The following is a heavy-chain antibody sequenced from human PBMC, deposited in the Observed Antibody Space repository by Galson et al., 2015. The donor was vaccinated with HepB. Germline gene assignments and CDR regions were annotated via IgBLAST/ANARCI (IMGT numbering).Heavy chain of an antibody. CDR1: GGSFSNYA. D-gene: IGHD4-17*01. J-gene: IGHJ4*02. CDR3: ARPRGGDGDFVFDY. Sequence: SVKVSCKASGGSFSNYAISWLRQAPGQGLEWMGGIISILGTVKYAQKSQGRVTITADESTSTAYMELSSLRSQDTAVYYCARPRGGDGDFVFDYWGQGTLVTVSS. V-gene: IGHV1-69*13. CDR2: IISILGTV.